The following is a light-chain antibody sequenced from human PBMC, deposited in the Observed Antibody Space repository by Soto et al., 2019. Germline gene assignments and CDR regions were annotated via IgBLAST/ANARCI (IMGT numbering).Light chain of an antibody. CDR1: QSIGRW. CDR3: QQYNL. V-gene: IGKV1-5*01. CDR2: DDS. Sequence: DIAVTQSPSSLSASLGDRATITCRASQSIGRWLAWFQQKPGQAPKLLIYDDSSLESGVPSMFSCSGSGTEFTLTLSSLQHDDFATYYCQQYNLFGQGTKVDI. J-gene: IGKJ1*01.